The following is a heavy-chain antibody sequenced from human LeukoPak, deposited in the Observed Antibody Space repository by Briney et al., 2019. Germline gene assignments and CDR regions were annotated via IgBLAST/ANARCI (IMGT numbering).Heavy chain of an antibody. CDR3: AKAARWDYDILTTNWFDP. CDR2: ISYDGSNK. V-gene: IGHV3-30*18. Sequence: PGGSLRLSCAASGFTFSSYGMHWVRQAPGKGLEWVAVISYDGSNKYYADSVKGRFTISRDNSKNTLYLQMNSLRAEDTAVYYCAKAARWDYDILTTNWFDPWGQGTLVTVSS. CDR1: GFTFSSYG. J-gene: IGHJ5*02. D-gene: IGHD3-9*01.